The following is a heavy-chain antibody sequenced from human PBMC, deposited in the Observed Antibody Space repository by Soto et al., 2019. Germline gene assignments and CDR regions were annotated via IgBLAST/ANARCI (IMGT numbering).Heavy chain of an antibody. CDR3: TTLSNGDPILYY. CDR1: GFTFSNAW. V-gene: IGHV3-15*01. D-gene: IGHD4-17*01. J-gene: IGHJ4*02. Sequence: GGSLRLSCAASGFTFSNAWMSWVRQAPGKGLEWVGRIKSKTDGGTTDYAAPVKGRFTISRDDSKNTLYLQMNSLKTEDTAVYYCTTLSNGDPILYYWGQGTLVTVSS. CDR2: IKSKTDGGTT.